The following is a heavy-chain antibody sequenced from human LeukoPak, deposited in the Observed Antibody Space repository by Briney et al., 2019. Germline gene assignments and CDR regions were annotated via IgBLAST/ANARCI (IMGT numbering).Heavy chain of an antibody. V-gene: IGHV1-2*02. CDR2: INVDSGGT. CDR3: ARAGNSGSNRCTSPNSFGI. Sequence: ASVKVSCKASGYTFTGYYMHWVRQAPGQGLEWMGWINVDSGGTNYAQKFQGRVTMTRETSISAAYMEISGLTSEDTAMYYCARAGNSGSNRCTSPNSFGIWGQGTRVTVSS. D-gene: IGHD2-2*01. CDR1: GYTFTGYY. J-gene: IGHJ3*02.